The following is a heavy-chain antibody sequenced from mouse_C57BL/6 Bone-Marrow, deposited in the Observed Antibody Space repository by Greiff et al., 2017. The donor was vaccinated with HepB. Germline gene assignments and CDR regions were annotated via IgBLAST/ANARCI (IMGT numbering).Heavy chain of an antibody. V-gene: IGHV5-6*01. CDR3: ARRYGYDY. J-gene: IGHJ2*01. CDR1: GFTFSSYG. CDR2: ISSGGSYT. Sequence: EVQLVESGGDLVKPGGSLKLSCAASGFTFSSYGMSWVRQTPDKRLEWVATISSGGSYTYYPDSVKGRFTISRDNAKNTLYLQMSSLKSEDTAMYYCARRYGYDYWGQGTTLTVSS. D-gene: IGHD2-2*01.